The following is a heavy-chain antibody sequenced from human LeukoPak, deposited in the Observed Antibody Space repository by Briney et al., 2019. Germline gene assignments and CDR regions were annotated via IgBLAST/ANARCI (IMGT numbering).Heavy chain of an antibody. CDR2: IRYDGSNK. D-gene: IGHD1-7*01. J-gene: IGHJ5*02. CDR1: EFTFSSYG. Sequence: GGSLRLSCAASEFTFSSYGMHWVRQAPGKGLEWVAFIRYDGSNKYYADSVKGRFTISRDNSKNTLYLQMNSLRAEDTAVYYCAKDLAAGTTGGDWFDPWGQGTLVTVSS. CDR3: AKDLAAGTTGGDWFDP. V-gene: IGHV3-30*02.